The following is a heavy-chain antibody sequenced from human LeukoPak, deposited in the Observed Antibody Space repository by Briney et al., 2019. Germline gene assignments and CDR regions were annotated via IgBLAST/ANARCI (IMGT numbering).Heavy chain of an antibody. CDR3: ARVPVPYDSSGYYYFDY. CDR2: ISYDGSNK. J-gene: IGHJ4*02. D-gene: IGHD3-22*01. Sequence: PGRSLRLSCAASGFTFSSYAMHWVRQAPGKGLEWVAVISYDGSNKYYADSVKGRFTISRDNSKNTLYLQMNSLRAEDTAVYYCARVPVPYDSSGYYYFDYWGQGTLVTVSS. CDR1: GFTFSSYA. V-gene: IGHV3-30-3*01.